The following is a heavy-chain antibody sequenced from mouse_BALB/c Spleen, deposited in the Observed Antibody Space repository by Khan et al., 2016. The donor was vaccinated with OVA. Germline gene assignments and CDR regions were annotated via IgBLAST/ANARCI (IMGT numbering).Heavy chain of an antibody. CDR3: ARTGRIEY. CDR2: ISYTGST. Sequence: EVQLVESGPGLVKPSQSLSLTCTVTGYSITSGYGWNWIRQSPGNKLEWMGYISYTGSTTYNPSLKSRISITRDTSKNQVFLQLKSVTTEDTARYDWARTGRIEYWGQGTTLTVSS. CDR1: GYSITSGYG. V-gene: IGHV3-2*02. J-gene: IGHJ2*01. D-gene: IGHD1-1*01.